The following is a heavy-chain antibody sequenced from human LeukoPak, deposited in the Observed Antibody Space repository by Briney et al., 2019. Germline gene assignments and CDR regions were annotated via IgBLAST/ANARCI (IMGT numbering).Heavy chain of an antibody. CDR3: ARSVAGGKYFFDD. V-gene: IGHV4-39*01. Sequence: PSETLSLTCTVSGGSISSSSYYWGWIRQPPGKGLEWIGSIYYSGSTYYNPSLKSRVTISVDTSKNQFSLKLTSVTAADTAVYYCARSVAGGKYFFDDWGQGTLVTVSS. CDR2: IYYSGST. D-gene: IGHD2-8*02. J-gene: IGHJ4*02. CDR1: GGSISSSSYY.